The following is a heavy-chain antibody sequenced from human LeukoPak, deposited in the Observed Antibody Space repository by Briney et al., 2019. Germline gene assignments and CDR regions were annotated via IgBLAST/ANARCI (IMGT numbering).Heavy chain of an antibody. Sequence: AGGSLRLSCTASGFTFSSYAMSWCRQAPGKGLEWVAAISGSGRITYYADSEKGPFTNARDNSKNALYLQMNSLRAEDTAVYYCAKDQQRYCSGGSCLNSFDYWGQGTLVTVSS. V-gene: IGHV3-23*01. J-gene: IGHJ4*02. CDR2: ISGSGRIT. D-gene: IGHD2-15*01. CDR3: AKDQQRYCSGGSCLNSFDY. CDR1: GFTFSSYA.